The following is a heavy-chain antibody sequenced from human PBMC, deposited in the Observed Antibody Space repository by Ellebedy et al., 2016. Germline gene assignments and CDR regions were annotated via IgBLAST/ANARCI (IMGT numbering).Heavy chain of an antibody. CDR1: GGSISSSNW. CDR3: ARDLGVVRGGLDAFDI. V-gene: IGHV4-4*02. D-gene: IGHD3-10*01. Sequence: SETLSLXXAVSGGSISSSNWWSWVRQPPGKGLEWIGEIYHSGSTNYNPSLKSRVTISVDKSKNQFSLKLSSVTAADTAVYYCARDLGVVRGGLDAFDIWGQGTMVTVSS. J-gene: IGHJ3*02. CDR2: IYHSGST.